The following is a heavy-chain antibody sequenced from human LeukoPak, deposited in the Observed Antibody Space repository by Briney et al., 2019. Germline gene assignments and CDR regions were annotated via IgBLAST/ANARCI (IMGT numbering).Heavy chain of an antibody. V-gene: IGHV4-59*01. CDR3: ASLAGGEGSNLGAYFDY. J-gene: IGHJ4*02. CDR2: IYYSGST. Sequence: SETLSLTCTVSGGSISSYYWSWIRQPPGKGLEWIGYIYYSGSTNYNPSLKSRVTIAVDTSKNQFSLKLSSVTAADTAVYYCASLAGGEGSNLGAYFDYWGQGTLVTVSS. D-gene: IGHD5-24*01. CDR1: GGSISSYY.